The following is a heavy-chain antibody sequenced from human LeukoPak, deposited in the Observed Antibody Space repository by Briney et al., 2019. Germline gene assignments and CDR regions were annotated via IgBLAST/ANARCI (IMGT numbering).Heavy chain of an antibody. CDR2: ISGSSTTI. CDR1: GFTFSSGS. D-gene: IGHD1-26*01. Sequence: GGALRLACAAAGFTFSSGSIKGVRQAPGKGQERVSYISGSSTTIYYADSVKGRFTISRDNAKNSLYLQMNSLRDEDTAVYYCARDLVGATASWGQGTLVTVSS. CDR3: ARDLVGATAS. V-gene: IGHV3-48*02. J-gene: IGHJ5*02.